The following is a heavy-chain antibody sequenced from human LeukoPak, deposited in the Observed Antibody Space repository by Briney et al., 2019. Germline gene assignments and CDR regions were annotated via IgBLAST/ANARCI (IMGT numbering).Heavy chain of an antibody. CDR2: ISSSSRSI. D-gene: IGHD4-17*01. J-gene: IGHJ4*02. V-gene: IGHV3-48*01. CDR1: RLTFSRYS. Sequence: PGRCLRLSCAASRLTFSRYSMKWVRQAARRGGEGVAYISSSSRSIYYADSVKGRFTISRDNAKNTLYLQMNRLRGEQTAVYYCARDRSTVTTWVDYWGQGTLVTVSS. CDR3: ARDRSTVTTWVDY.